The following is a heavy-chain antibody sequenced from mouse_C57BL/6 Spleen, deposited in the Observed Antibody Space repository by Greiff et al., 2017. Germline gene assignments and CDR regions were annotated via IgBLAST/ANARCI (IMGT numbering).Heavy chain of an antibody. CDR1: GYTFTSYG. Sequence: VQPQQSGAELARPGASVKLSCKASGYTFTSYGISWVKQRTGQGLEWIGEIYPRSGNTYYNEKFKGKATLTADKSSSTAYMELRSLTSEDSAVYFCARSGGSSSYYFDYWGQGTTLTVSS. J-gene: IGHJ2*01. CDR2: IYPRSGNT. D-gene: IGHD1-1*01. CDR3: ARSGGSSSYYFDY. V-gene: IGHV1-81*01.